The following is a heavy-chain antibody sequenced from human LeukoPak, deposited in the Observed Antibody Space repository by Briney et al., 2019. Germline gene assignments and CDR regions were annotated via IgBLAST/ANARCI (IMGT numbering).Heavy chain of an antibody. V-gene: IGHV1-2*02. Sequence: GSARVSCKASGYTFCGYYMRWGRQAPGQGLEWMGWINPNSGGTNYAQKFQGRVTMTRDTSISTAYMELSRLRSDDTAVYYCASPRLVPLDAFDLWGQGTMVTVSS. D-gene: IGHD6-19*01. CDR1: GYTFCGYY. CDR3: ASPRLVPLDAFDL. J-gene: IGHJ3*01. CDR2: INPNSGGT.